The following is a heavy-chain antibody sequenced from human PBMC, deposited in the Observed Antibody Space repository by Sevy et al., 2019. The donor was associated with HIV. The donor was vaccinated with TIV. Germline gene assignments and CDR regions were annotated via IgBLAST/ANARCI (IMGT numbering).Heavy chain of an antibody. V-gene: IGHV3-23*01. CDR1: GFTFNKYS. D-gene: IGHD2-2*01. CDR3: AREGCSKPHDY. CDR2: LSFGCGEI. Sequence: GGSLRLSCAASGFTFNKYSMSWVRQPPGKGLEWVATLSFGCGEINYADSVKGRFTISRDNSKNSFYLQMNNLRAEDTALYYCAREGCSKPHDYWGQGTLVTVST. J-gene: IGHJ4*02.